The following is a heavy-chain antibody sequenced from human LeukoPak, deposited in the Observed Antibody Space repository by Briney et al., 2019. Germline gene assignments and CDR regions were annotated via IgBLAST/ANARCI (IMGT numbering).Heavy chain of an antibody. J-gene: IGHJ5*02. Sequence: SETLSLTCIVSGGSINSTTSYWSWIRQPPGKGLEWIGTLYYSGSTGYNPSLKSRVTISVDTSKNQFSLKLSSVTAADTAVYYCARGRRYCSGGSCANWFDPWGQGTLVTVSS. CDR3: ARGRRYCSGGSCANWFDP. V-gene: IGHV4-39*07. D-gene: IGHD2-15*01. CDR2: LYYSGST. CDR1: GGSINSTTSY.